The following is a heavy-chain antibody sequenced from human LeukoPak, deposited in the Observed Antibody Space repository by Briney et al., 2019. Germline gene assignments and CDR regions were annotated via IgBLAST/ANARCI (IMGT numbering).Heavy chain of an antibody. CDR3: AREGVAFDY. J-gene: IGHJ4*02. Sequence: GGSLRLSCAASGFTFSSYSMNWVRQAPGKGLEWISYISSSGSTRYYVDSVKGRFTVSRDNVKNSLYLQMNSLRAEDTALYYYAREGVAFDYWGQGTLVTVSS. D-gene: IGHD3-3*01. CDR2: ISSSGSTR. V-gene: IGHV3-48*04. CDR1: GFTFSSYS.